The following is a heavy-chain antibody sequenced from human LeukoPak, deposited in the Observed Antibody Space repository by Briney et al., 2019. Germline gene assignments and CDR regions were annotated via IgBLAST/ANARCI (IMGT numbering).Heavy chain of an antibody. Sequence: SVTVSCKASGGTFSSYAISWVRQGPGQGLGWMGGVIPIFGTANYAQKFQGRVTITADESTSTAYMELSSLRSEDTAVYYCARDRGFSGSFFDYWGQGTLVTVSS. V-gene: IGHV1-69*13. D-gene: IGHD1-26*01. CDR3: ARDRGFSGSFFDY. J-gene: IGHJ4*02. CDR1: GGTFSSYA. CDR2: VIPIFGTA.